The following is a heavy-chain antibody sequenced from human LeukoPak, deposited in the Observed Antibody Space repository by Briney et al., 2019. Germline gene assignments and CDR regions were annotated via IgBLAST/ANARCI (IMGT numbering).Heavy chain of an antibody. J-gene: IGHJ4*02. CDR3: ARDRLYSSSSEDY. D-gene: IGHD6-6*01. CDR2: IHSGGNT. CDR1: GFSVSDIY. Sequence: GGSLRLSCAASGFSVSDIYITWVRQSPGKGLEWVSLIHSGGNTYYADSVNGRFTISRDNSKNTLYLQMNSLRVEDTAVYYCARDRLYSSSSEDYWGQGTLVTVSS. V-gene: IGHV3-66*02.